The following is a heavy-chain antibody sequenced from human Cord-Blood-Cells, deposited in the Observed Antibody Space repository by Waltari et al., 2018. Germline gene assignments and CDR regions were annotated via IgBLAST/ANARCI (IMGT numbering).Heavy chain of an antibody. V-gene: IGHV4-34*01. J-gene: IGHJ6*03. CDR3: ARVTLTIFGVVNYYYYMDV. CDR2: INQSGST. Sequence: QVQLQQWGAGLLKPSETLSLTCAVYGGSFSGYYWSWIRQPPGKGREWIGEINQSGSTNYNPSLKSRVTISVDTSKNQFSLKLSSVTAADTAVYYCARVTLTIFGVVNYYYYMDVWGKGTTVTVSS. D-gene: IGHD3-3*01. CDR1: GGSFSGYY.